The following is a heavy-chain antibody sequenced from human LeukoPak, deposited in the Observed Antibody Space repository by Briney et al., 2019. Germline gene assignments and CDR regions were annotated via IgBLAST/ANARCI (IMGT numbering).Heavy chain of an antibody. CDR3: ARSGGTLGFDY. CDR1: GGSISSGGYY. J-gene: IGHJ4*02. V-gene: IGHV4-61*08. D-gene: IGHD2-15*01. CDR2: IYYSGST. Sequence: SQTLSLTCTVSGGSISSGGYYWSWLRQPPGKGLEWIAYIYYSGSTDYNPSLKSRVTISLDTSKNQFSLKLSSVTAADTAVYYCARSGGTLGFDYWGQGTLVTVSS.